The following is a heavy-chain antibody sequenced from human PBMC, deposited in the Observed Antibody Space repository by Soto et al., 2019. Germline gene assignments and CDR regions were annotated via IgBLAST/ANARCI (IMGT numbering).Heavy chain of an antibody. D-gene: IGHD3-22*01. CDR3: AKNPGYYYDSTGYHFDY. CDR2: ISGSGGST. V-gene: IGHV3-23*01. CDR1: GFRFSNYA. J-gene: IGHJ4*02. Sequence: PGGSLRLSCAASGFRFSNYAMSWVRQAPGKGLEWVSGISGSGGSTYYADSVKGRFTISRDNSKNTLYLQMNSLRAEDTAVYYCAKNPGYYYDSTGYHFDYWGQGTLVTVSS.